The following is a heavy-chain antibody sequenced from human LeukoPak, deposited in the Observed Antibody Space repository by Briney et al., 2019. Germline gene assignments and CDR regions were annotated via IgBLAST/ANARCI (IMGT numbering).Heavy chain of an antibody. CDR3: ARGSRFGVVERDAFDI. Sequence: GGSLRLSCAASGLTFSRYSMNWVRQAPGKGLEWVSSIGISSNYIYYTDSVKGRFTISRDNAKNSLYLQMNSLRAEDTAVYYCARGSRFGVVERDAFDIWGQGTMVTVSS. D-gene: IGHD3-3*01. CDR1: GLTFSRYS. CDR2: IGISSNYI. V-gene: IGHV3-21*01. J-gene: IGHJ3*02.